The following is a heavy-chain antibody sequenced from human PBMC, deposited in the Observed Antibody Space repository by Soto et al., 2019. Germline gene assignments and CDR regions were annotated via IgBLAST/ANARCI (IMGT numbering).Heavy chain of an antibody. CDR3: ASYGLAAQGAFDI. D-gene: IGHD4-17*01. V-gene: IGHV4-59*01. J-gene: IGHJ3*02. Sequence: SETLSLTCTVSGGSISSYYWSWIRQPPGKGLEWIGYIYYSGSTNYNPSLKSRVTISVDTSTSTAYMELRSLRSDDTAVYYCASYGLAAQGAFDIWGQGTMVTVSS. CDR2: IYYSGST. CDR1: GGSISSYY.